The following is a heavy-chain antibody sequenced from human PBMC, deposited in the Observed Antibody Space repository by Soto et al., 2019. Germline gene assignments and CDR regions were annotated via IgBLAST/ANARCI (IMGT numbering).Heavy chain of an antibody. D-gene: IGHD3-3*01. CDR2: INSYNGNT. Sequence: QVQLVQSGAEVKKPGASVKVSCKASGYTFTNYGITWVRQAPGQGLEWMGWINSYNGNTHYAQKLQGRVTMTTDTSTSTAYMELRTLRSDDTAVYYWARDMFTFFGVFIKDWGKEPRVPVSS. CDR1: GYTFTNYG. CDR3: ARDMFTFFGVFIKD. V-gene: IGHV1-18*01. J-gene: IGHJ4*02.